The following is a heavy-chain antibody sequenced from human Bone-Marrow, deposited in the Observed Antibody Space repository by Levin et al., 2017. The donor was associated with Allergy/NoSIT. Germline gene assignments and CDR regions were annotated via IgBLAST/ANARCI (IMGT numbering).Heavy chain of an antibody. D-gene: IGHD1-26*01. CDR2: ITYEGIEA. Sequence: QAGGSLRLSCAASGFTFSGSAMHWVRQAPGKGLEWVALITYEGIEAFYAESVKGRFTISRDNSKNTVFLEMNSLRPEDTARYYCAREWELLSADAFDTWGQGTMVTVSS. CDR3: AREWELLSADAFDT. V-gene: IGHV3-30*14. CDR1: GFTFSGSA. J-gene: IGHJ3*02.